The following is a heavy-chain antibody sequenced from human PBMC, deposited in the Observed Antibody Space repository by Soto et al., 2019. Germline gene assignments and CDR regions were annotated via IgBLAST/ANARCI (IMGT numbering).Heavy chain of an antibody. D-gene: IGHD2-8*01. V-gene: IGHV4-4*02. Sequence: QGQLQESGPGLVEPSWTLSLTCTVSSGSITSDDWWTWVRQSPGKGLEWIGEIHHSGRSGSTNYNPALKSRASISVDKSKNQFSLRLSSVTAADTAVYYCTITTRAFCTPDIWGQGTTVTVS. CDR1: SGSITSDDW. J-gene: IGHJ3*02. CDR2: IHHSGRSGST. CDR3: TITTRAFCTPDI.